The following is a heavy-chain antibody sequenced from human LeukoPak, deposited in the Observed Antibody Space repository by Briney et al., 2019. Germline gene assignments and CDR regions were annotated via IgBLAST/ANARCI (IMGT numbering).Heavy chain of an antibody. Sequence: SGPTLVKPTQTLTLTCTLSGLSLNTAGVGVGWIRQPPGKALECLALIYWDDDKRYNPSLKTRLTITKDTSKNQVVLTVTNMDPVDTATYYCAKAGYGSGSYLRYYYYGMDVWGQGTTVTVSS. D-gene: IGHD3-10*01. CDR3: AKAGYGSGSYLRYYYYGMDV. J-gene: IGHJ6*02. CDR2: IYWDDDK. CDR1: GLSLNTAGVG. V-gene: IGHV2-5*02.